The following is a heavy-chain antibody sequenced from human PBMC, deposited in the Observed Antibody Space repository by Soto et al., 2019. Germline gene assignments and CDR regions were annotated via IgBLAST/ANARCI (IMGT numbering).Heavy chain of an antibody. J-gene: IGHJ3*02. CDR3: ASRDILTGYYPDAFDI. CDR2: IIPILGIA. V-gene: IGHV1-69*02. D-gene: IGHD3-9*01. CDR1: GGTFSSYT. Sequence: QVQLVQSGAEVKKPGSSVKVSCKASGGTFSSYTISWVRQAPGQGLEWMGRIIPILGIANYAQKFQGRVTITADKSTSTAYMELSSRRSEDTAVYYCASRDILTGYYPDAFDIWGQGTMVTVSS.